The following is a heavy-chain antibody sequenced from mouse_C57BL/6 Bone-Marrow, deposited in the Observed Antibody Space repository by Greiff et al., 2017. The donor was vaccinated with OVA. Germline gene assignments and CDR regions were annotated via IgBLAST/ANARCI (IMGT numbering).Heavy chain of an antibody. D-gene: IGHD1-1*01. Sequence: EVQLVESGGGLVKPGGSLKLSCAASGFTFSSYAMSWVRQTPEKRLEWVATISDGGSYTYYPDNVKGRFTISRDNAKNNLYLQMSHLKSEDTAMYYCAREGYYGSSDYFDYWGQGTTLTVSS. CDR2: ISDGGSYT. V-gene: IGHV5-4*01. CDR3: AREGYYGSSDYFDY. CDR1: GFTFSSYA. J-gene: IGHJ2*01.